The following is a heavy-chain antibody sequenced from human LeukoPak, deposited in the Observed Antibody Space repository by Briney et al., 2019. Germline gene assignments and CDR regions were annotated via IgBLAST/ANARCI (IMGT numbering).Heavy chain of an antibody. Sequence: GGSLRLSCAASGFTFSSYGMHWVRQAPGKGLEWVAVIWYDGSNKYYADSVKGRFTISRDNAKNSLYLQMNSLRAEDTAVYYCARGVTGTYSSGPIDYWGQGTLVTVSS. CDR2: IWYDGSNK. CDR3: ARGVTGTYSSGPIDY. V-gene: IGHV3-33*01. J-gene: IGHJ4*02. CDR1: GFTFSSYG. D-gene: IGHD6-19*01.